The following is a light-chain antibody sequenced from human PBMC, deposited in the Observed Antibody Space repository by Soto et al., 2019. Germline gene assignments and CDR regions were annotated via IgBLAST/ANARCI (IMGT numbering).Light chain of an antibody. CDR3: MQGTHWPST. Sequence: VLLTQAPLSLPFTLGPPPSTSCRPSPSPVYSDGTTYLNWFHQRPGQSPRRLIYKVSTRDSGVPDRFSGSGSGTDFTLKISRVEAEDVGVYYCMQGTHWPSTFGQGTKVDIK. V-gene: IGKV2-30*01. CDR2: KVS. CDR1: PSPVYSDGTTY. J-gene: IGKJ2*01.